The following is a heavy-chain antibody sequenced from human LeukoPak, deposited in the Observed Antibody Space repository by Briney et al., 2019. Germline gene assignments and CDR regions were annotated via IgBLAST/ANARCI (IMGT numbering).Heavy chain of an antibody. CDR2: IWYDGSNK. J-gene: IGHJ3*02. V-gene: IGHV3-33*01. CDR1: GFTFSIYG. CDR3: ARDGVGAAAFDI. D-gene: IGHD1-26*01. Sequence: GGSLRLSCAASGFTFSIYGMHWVRQAPGKGLEWVAVIWYDGSNKYYADSVKGRFTISRDNSKNTLYLQMNSLRTEDTAVYYCARDGVGAAAFDIWGQGTMVTVSS.